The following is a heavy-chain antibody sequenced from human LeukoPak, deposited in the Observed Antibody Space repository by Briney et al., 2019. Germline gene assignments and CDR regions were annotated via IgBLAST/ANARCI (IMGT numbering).Heavy chain of an antibody. CDR3: AIGGSTSPVRLGGQYYFDY. V-gene: IGHV1-69*06. Sequence: ASVKVSCKASGGTFSSYAISWVRQAPGQGLEWMGRIIPIFGTANYAQKFQGRVTITAGKSTSTAYMELSSLRSEDTAVYYCAIGGSTSPVRLGGQYYFDYWGQGTLVTVSS. CDR1: GGTFSSYA. J-gene: IGHJ4*02. D-gene: IGHD2-2*01. CDR2: IIPIFGTA.